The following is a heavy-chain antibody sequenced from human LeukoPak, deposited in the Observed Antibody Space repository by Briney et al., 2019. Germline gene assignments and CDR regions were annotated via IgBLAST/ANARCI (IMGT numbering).Heavy chain of an antibody. J-gene: IGHJ3*02. D-gene: IGHD2-15*01. Sequence: GGSLRLSCAASGFTFSTYAMSWVRQAPGKGLEWVSALSPSGGITYYEDSVKGRFTISRDNSKNTLYLQMNSLRAEDTAVYYCAKETVVVVAATPDAFDIWGQGTMVTVSS. V-gene: IGHV3-23*01. CDR2: LSPSGGIT. CDR1: GFTFSTYA. CDR3: AKETVVVVAATPDAFDI.